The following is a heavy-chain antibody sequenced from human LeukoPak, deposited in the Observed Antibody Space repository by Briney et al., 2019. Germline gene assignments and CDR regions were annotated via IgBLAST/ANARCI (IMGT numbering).Heavy chain of an antibody. D-gene: IGHD2-15*01. J-gene: IGHJ3*02. CDR3: AREGGCSGGSCQGAFDI. CDR2: IYTSGST. CDR1: GGSISSYY. V-gene: IGHV4-4*07. Sequence: SETLSLTCTVSGGSISSYYWSWIRQPAGKGLEWIGRIYTSGSTNYNPSLKSRVTMSVDTSKNQFSLKLSSVTAADTAVYYCAREGGCSGGSCQGAFDIWGQGTMVTVSS.